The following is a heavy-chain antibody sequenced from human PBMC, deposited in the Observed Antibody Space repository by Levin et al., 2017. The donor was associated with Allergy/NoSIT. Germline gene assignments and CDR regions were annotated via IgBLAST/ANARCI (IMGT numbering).Heavy chain of an antibody. Sequence: GGSLRLSCAASGFTFSSYGMHWVRQAPGKGLEWVAVIWYDGSNKYYADSLKGRFTISRDNSKNTLYLQMNSLRAEDTAVYYCAREYIVVVVAATPTLAGAFDIWGQGTMVTVSS. CDR3: AREYIVVVVAATPTLAGAFDI. CDR2: IWYDGSNK. D-gene: IGHD2-15*01. V-gene: IGHV3-33*01. CDR1: GFTFSSYG. J-gene: IGHJ3*02.